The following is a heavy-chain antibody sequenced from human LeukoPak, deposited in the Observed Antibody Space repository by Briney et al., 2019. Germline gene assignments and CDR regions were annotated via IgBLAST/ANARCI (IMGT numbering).Heavy chain of an antibody. Sequence: SETLSLTCTVSGGSISTYYWSWIRQPAGKGLEWIGRIYTSGSTNYNPTLKSRVTMSVDTSKNQFSLKLSSVTAADTAVYYCARDYGSGNYITYYFDYWGQGTLVTVSS. J-gene: IGHJ4*02. V-gene: IGHV4-4*07. D-gene: IGHD3-10*01. CDR2: IYTSGST. CDR3: ARDYGSGNYITYYFDY. CDR1: GGSISTYY.